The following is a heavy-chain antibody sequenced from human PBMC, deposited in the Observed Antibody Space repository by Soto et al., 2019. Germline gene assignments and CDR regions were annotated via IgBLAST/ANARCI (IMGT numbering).Heavy chain of an antibody. CDR3: ARGGIQLWFLFLDPFDY. CDR2: ISYDGSNK. V-gene: IGHV3-30-3*01. CDR1: GFTFSSYA. Sequence: PGGSLRLSCAASGFTFSSYAMHWVRQAPGKGLEWVAVISYDGSNKYYADSVKGRFTISRDNSKNTLYLQMNSLRAEDTAVYYCARGGIQLWFLFLDPFDYWGQGTLVTVSS. J-gene: IGHJ4*02. D-gene: IGHD5-18*01.